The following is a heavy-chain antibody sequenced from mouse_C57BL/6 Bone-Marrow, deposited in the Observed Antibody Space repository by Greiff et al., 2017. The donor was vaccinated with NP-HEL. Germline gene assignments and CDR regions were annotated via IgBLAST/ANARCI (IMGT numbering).Heavy chain of an antibody. D-gene: IGHD2-5*01. CDR1: GFTFSDYY. CDR3: ARRESNFWYFDV. CDR2: ISNGGGST. V-gene: IGHV5-12*01. Sequence: DVKLVESGGGLVQPGGSLKLSCAASGFTFSDYYMYWVRQTPEKRLEWVAYISNGGGSTYYPDTVKGRFTISRDNAKNTLYLQMSRLKSEDTAMYYCARRESNFWYFDVWGTGTTVTVSS. J-gene: IGHJ1*03.